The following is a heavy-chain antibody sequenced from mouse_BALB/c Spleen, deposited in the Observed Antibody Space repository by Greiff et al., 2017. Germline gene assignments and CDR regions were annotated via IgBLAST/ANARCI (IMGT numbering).Heavy chain of an antibody. D-gene: IGHD2-3*01. CDR3: ARGGGYSYAMDY. CDR2: ISSGGST. J-gene: IGHJ4*01. Sequence: EVKVVESGGGLVKPGGSLKLSCAASGFTFSSYAMSWVRQTPEKRLEWVASISSGGSTYYPDSVKGRFTISRDNARNILYLQMSSLRSEDTAMYYCARGGGYSYAMDYWGQGTSVTVSS. CDR1: GFTFSSYA. V-gene: IGHV5-6-5*01.